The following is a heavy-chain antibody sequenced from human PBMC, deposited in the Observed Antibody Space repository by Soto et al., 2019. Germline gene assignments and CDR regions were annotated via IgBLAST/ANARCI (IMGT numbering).Heavy chain of an antibody. V-gene: IGHV1-18*04. D-gene: IGHD2-15*01. CDR3: ARDPNCSGGNCYFDY. CDR2: ISVNNGKT. J-gene: IGHJ4*02. Sequence: QVQLVQSGGEVRKPGASVKVSCKASGYTFTSYGISWVRQAPGQGPEWMGWISVNNGKTVYAKKVQGRVTLTTDTSTSTAYMEVRSLRSDDTAVYYCARDPNCSGGNCYFDYWGQGTLVIVSS. CDR1: GYTFTSYG.